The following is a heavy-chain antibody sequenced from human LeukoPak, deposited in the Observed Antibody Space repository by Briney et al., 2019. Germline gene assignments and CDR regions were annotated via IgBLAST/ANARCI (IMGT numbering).Heavy chain of an antibody. CDR2: ISGSGGST. CDR1: GFSFSSYA. Sequence: GSLRLSCAASGFSFSSYAMTWVRQAPGKGLEWVSAISGSGGSTYYADSVKGRFTISRDNSTNTLYLQMNSLRAEDTAVYGSGSYSPGFDYWGQGTLVTVSS. D-gene: IGHD3-10*01. V-gene: IGHV3-23*01. J-gene: IGHJ4*02. CDR3: GSYSPGFDY.